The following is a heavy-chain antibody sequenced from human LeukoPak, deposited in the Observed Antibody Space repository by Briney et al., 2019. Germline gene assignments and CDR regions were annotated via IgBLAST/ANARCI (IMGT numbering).Heavy chain of an antibody. J-gene: IGHJ5*02. D-gene: IGHD2-15*01. CDR1: GFTFSSYA. V-gene: IGHV3-23*01. CDR2: ISGSGGST. CDR3: AKVGYCSGGSCYSGGSWFDP. Sequence: PGGSLRLSCAASGFTFSSYAMSWVRQAPGKGLEWVSAISGSGGSTYYADSVKGRFTISRDNSKNTLYLQMNSLRAEDTAVYYCAKVGYCSGGSCYSGGSWFDPWGQGTLVTVSS.